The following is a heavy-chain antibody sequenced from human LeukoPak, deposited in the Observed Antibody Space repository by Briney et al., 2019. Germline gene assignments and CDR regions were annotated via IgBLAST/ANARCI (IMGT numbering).Heavy chain of an antibody. J-gene: IGHJ4*02. V-gene: IGHV3-21*01. CDR3: ARDRGETDHFLGY. CDR2: ISSSSSYI. D-gene: IGHD3-10*01. Sequence: SGGSLRLSCAASGFTFSSYSMNWVRRAPGKGLEWVSSISSSSSYIYYADSVKGRFTISRDNAKNSLYLQMNSLRAEDTAVYYCARDRGETDHFLGYWGQGTLVTVSS. CDR1: GFTFSSYS.